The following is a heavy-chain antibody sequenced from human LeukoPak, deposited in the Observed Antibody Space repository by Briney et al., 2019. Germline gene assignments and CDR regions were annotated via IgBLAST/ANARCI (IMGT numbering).Heavy chain of an antibody. D-gene: IGHD1-26*01. Sequence: GGSLRLSCAASGFTFSSYSMNWVRQAPGKGLEWVSSISSSSSYIYYADSVKGRFTISRDNAKNSLYLQMNSLRAEDTAVYYCAREVTSGSYSDYWGQGTLVTVSS. CDR3: AREVTSGSYSDY. CDR1: GFTFSSYS. V-gene: IGHV3-21*01. CDR2: ISSSSSYI. J-gene: IGHJ4*02.